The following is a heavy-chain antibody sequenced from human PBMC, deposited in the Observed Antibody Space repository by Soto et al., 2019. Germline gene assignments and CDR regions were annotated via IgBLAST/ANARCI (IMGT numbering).Heavy chain of an antibody. CDR1: GFTFSNAW. CDR2: IKSKTDGGTT. CDR3: TTGPRGEDGYAFDI. V-gene: IGHV3-15*07. Sequence: GSLRLSCAASGFTFSNAWMNWVRQAPGKGLEWVGRIKSKTDGGTTDYAAPVKGRFTISRDDSKNTLYLQMNSLKTEDTAVYNCTTGPRGEDGYAFDIWGQGTMVTVSS. J-gene: IGHJ3*02. D-gene: IGHD2-21*01.